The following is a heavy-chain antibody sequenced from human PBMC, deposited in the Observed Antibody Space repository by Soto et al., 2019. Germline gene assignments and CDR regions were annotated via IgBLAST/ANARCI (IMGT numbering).Heavy chain of an antibody. CDR1: GFTFSSYA. J-gene: IGHJ4*02. CDR3: ARVPQWELLYYFDY. Sequence: QVQLVESGGGVVQPGRSLRLSCAASGFTFSSYAMHWVRQAPGKGLEWVAVISYDGSNKYYADSVKGRFTISRDNSKNTLYLQMNSLRAEDTAVYYCARVPQWELLYYFDYWGQGTLVTVSP. V-gene: IGHV3-30-3*01. D-gene: IGHD1-26*01. CDR2: ISYDGSNK.